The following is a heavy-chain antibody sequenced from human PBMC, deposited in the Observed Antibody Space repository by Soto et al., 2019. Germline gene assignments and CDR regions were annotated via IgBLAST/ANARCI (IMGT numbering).Heavy chain of an antibody. CDR3: ARDMEITMVRGVSNYYYGMDV. CDR1: GFTFSSYS. CDR2: ISSSSSTI. V-gene: IGHV3-48*01. D-gene: IGHD3-10*01. J-gene: IGHJ6*02. Sequence: PGGSLRLSCAASGFTFSSYSMNWVRQAPGKGLEWVSYISSSSSTIYYADSVKGRFTISRDNAKNSLYLQMNSLRAEDTAVYCCARDMEITMVRGVSNYYYGMDVWGQGTTVTVSS.